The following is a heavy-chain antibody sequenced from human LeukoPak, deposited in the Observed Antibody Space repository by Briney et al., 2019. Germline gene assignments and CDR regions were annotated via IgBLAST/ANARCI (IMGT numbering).Heavy chain of an antibody. CDR1: GFTFSSYS. CDR2: ISSSSSYI. CDR3: AKRSYYYGSGRGLTNAFDI. Sequence: TGGSLRLSCAASGFTFSSYSMNWVRQAPGKGLEWVSSISSSSSYIYYADSVKGRFTISRDNAKNSLYLQMNSLRAEDTAVYYCAKRSYYYGSGRGLTNAFDIWAKGTMVTVSS. D-gene: IGHD3-10*01. J-gene: IGHJ3*02. V-gene: IGHV3-21*01.